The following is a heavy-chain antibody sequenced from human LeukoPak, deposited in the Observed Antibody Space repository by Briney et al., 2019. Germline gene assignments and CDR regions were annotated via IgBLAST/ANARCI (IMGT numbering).Heavy chain of an antibody. J-gene: IGHJ1*01. D-gene: IGHD3-22*01. Sequence: QAGGSLRLSCAASGFSISDNYMSWVRQAPGTGLEWVSVIYTDGSTSYADSVKGRFIISRDNSKNILYLQMNSLRADDTAVYYCARDRGNFYDSIGYSYAEYLQYWGQGTLVTVSS. V-gene: IGHV3-53*01. CDR3: ARDRGNFYDSIGYSYAEYLQY. CDR1: GFSISDNY. CDR2: IYTDGST.